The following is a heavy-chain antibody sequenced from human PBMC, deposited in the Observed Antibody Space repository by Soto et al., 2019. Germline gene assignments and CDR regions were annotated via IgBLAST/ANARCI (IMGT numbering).Heavy chain of an antibody. CDR3: VSDGAGGYGLGWFAP. J-gene: IGHJ5*02. CDR2: IYHTGST. Sequence: QVQLQESGPGLVKPSQTLSLTCTVSGDSISRGGYYYNWIRHLPGKGLEWIGYIYHTGSTNYNPSVEMRVTLSVDTSKNQLSLELRSVPAADTAVYYWVSDGAGGYGLGWFAPWGQGTLVTVSS. D-gene: IGHD2-15*01. CDR1: GDSISRGGYY. V-gene: IGHV4-31*03.